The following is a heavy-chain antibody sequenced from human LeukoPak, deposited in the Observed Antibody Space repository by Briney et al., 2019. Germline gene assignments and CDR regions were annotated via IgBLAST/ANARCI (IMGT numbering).Heavy chain of an antibody. CDR3: ARAVRLDGGPYLIGP. D-gene: IGHD2-21*01. CDR2: INPKSGGT. J-gene: IGHJ5*02. V-gene: IGHV1-2*02. CDR1: GYSFSDYY. Sequence: GASVKVSCKTSGYSFSDYYMHWVRQAPGQGLEWMGWINPKSGGTSSAQKFQGRVTMTRDTSITTVYMEVNWLTSDDTAIYYCARAVRLDGGPYLIGPWGERTLGTASS.